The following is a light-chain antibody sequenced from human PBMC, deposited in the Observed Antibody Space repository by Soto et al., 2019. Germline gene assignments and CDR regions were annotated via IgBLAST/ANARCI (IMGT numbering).Light chain of an antibody. Sequence: EIVLTQSPGILSLSPGQRVTLSCRASQSVSNDFLAWYQQKPGQAPRLLIYGASTRATDVPDRFSASGSGADFTLTISRLEPEDFAVYYCQQYGRSPPRTFGQGTKVEMK. CDR1: QSVSNDF. CDR2: GAS. CDR3: QQYGRSPPRT. J-gene: IGKJ1*01. V-gene: IGKV3-20*01.